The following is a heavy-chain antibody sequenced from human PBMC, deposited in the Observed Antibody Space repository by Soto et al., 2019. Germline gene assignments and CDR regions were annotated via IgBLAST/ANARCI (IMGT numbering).Heavy chain of an antibody. D-gene: IGHD2-15*01. Sequence: QVQVVQSGAEVKKPGSSVKVSCKVSGDSFSSYAISWVRQAPGQGLEWMGGIIPILTTANYAQKFQDRVTITADESTSTAYIAVSSLTSEDTAVYYCARKAGGRNYYILDFWGQGTLVTVSS. V-gene: IGHV1-69*01. CDR2: IIPILTTA. CDR3: ARKAGGRNYYILDF. CDR1: GDSFSSYA. J-gene: IGHJ4*02.